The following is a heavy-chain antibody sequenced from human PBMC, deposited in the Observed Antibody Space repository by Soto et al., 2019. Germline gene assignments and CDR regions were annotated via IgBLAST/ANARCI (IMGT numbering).Heavy chain of an antibody. Sequence: SETLSLTCAVYGGSFSGYYWSWIRQPPGKGLEWIGEINHRGSTNYNTSLKSRVTISVDTSKNQFPLKLSSVTAADTAVYYCARGLHYFDSSGSYYEPFDYWGQGTLVTVSS. CDR2: INHRGST. J-gene: IGHJ4*02. CDR1: GGSFSGYY. V-gene: IGHV4-34*01. CDR3: ARGLHYFDSSGSYYEPFDY. D-gene: IGHD3-22*01.